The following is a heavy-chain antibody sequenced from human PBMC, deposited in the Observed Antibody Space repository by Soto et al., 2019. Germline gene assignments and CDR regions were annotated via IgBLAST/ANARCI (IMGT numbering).Heavy chain of an antibody. V-gene: IGHV3-74*01. CDR3: ARGDSSSSWYWDYYYGMDV. Sequence: GGSLRLSCAASGFHFDNYAMHWVRQAPGKGLVWVSRINSDGSSTSYADSVKGRFTISRDNAKNTLYLQMNSLRAEDTAVYYCARGDSSSSWYWDYYYGMDVWGQGTTVTVSS. D-gene: IGHD6-13*01. CDR1: GFHFDNYA. CDR2: INSDGSST. J-gene: IGHJ6*02.